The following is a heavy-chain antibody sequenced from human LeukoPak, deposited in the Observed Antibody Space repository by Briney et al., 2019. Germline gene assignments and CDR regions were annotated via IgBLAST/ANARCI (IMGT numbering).Heavy chain of an antibody. D-gene: IGHD6-19*01. J-gene: IGHJ4*02. CDR1: GFTFSSYA. Sequence: GGSLRLSCAASGFTFSSYAMSWVRQAPGKGLEWVSAISGSGGSTYYADSVKGRFTISRDNSKNTLYLQMNSLRAEDTAVYHCAKQQRAAVADDLDYWGQGTLVTVSS. CDR2: ISGSGGST. CDR3: AKQQRAAVADDLDY. V-gene: IGHV3-23*01.